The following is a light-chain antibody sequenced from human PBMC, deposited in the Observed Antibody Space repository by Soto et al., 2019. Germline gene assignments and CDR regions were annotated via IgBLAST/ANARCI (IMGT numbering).Light chain of an antibody. CDR2: SAS. CDR3: QKYDGAPFT. V-gene: IGKV1-27*01. CDR1: QDISTY. Sequence: DIQMTQSPSSLSASVGDRVTITCRASQDISTYLAWYQQKPGEVPKLLIYSASTLQSGVPSRFTGSGFGTDFTLTISSLQPEDVATYYCQKYDGAPFTFGPGTEVGIK. J-gene: IGKJ3*01.